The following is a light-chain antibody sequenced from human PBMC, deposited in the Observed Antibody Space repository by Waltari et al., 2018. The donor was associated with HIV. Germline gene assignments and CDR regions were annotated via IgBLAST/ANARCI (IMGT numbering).Light chain of an antibody. V-gene: IGLV3-19*01. CDR3: NSRYSSGYHHVV. Sequence: SSALTQDPAVSVALGQAVRITCHGDGLRSYIASWYQQKPGQAPVQVKYGENKRPPGIPDRFSGSSSGNTASLTITGAQAEDEADYYCNSRYSSGYHHVVFGGGTKLTVL. CDR1: GLRSYI. J-gene: IGLJ2*01. CDR2: GEN.